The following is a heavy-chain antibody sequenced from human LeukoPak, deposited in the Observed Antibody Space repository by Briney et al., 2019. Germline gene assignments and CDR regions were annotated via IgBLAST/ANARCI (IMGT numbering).Heavy chain of an antibody. D-gene: IGHD3-22*01. Sequence: SETLSLTCAVYGGSFSGYYWSWIRQPPGKGLEWIGEINHSGSTNYNPSLKSRVTISVDTSKNQFSLKLSSVTAADTAVYYCARDGYPSYDSSGYYSDWGQGTLVTASS. CDR2: INHSGST. CDR1: GGSFSGYY. CDR3: ARDGYPSYDSSGYYSD. V-gene: IGHV4-34*01. J-gene: IGHJ4*02.